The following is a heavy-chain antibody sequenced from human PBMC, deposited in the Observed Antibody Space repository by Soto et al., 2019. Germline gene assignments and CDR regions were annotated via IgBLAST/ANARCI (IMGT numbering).Heavy chain of an antibody. J-gene: IGHJ5*02. CDR2: IYWDDDK. D-gene: IGHD2-21*01. V-gene: IGHV2-5*02. CDR3: AHRQVGYCGGDCYSKWFDP. CDR1: GFSLSTSGVG. Sequence: QITLKESGPTLVKPTQTLTLTCTFSGFSLSTSGVGVGWIRQPPGKALEWLALIYWDDDKRYSPSLKSRLTITKDTSKNQVVLTMTNMDPVDTATYYCAHRQVGYCGGDCYSKWFDPWGQGTLVTVSS.